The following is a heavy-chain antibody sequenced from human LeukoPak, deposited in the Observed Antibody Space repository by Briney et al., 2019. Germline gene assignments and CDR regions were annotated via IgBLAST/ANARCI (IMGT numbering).Heavy chain of an antibody. CDR2: ISGSGGST. D-gene: IGHD6-19*01. CDR3: ASYSSGWYELYFDY. V-gene: IGHV3-23*01. J-gene: IGHJ4*02. Sequence: GGSLRLSCAASGFTFSSYAMSWVRQAPGKGLEWVSAISGSGGSTYYADSVKGRFTISRDNSKNTLYLQMNSLRAEDTAVCYCASYSSGWYELYFDYWGQGTLVTVSS. CDR1: GFTFSSYA.